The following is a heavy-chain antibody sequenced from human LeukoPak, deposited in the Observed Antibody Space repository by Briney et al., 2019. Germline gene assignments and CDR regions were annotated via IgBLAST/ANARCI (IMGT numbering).Heavy chain of an antibody. J-gene: IGHJ4*02. CDR1: GGSITNSYY. CDR3: ARQYYYNRAIYSKLDF. Sequence: PSEALSLTCTVSGGSITNSYYWGWIRQPPGKGLEWIGSMYYSGSTYYNPSLKSRVTISADTSKNQFSLKLSSVTAADTAVYYCARQYYYNRAIYSKLDFWGQGTLVTVSS. V-gene: IGHV4-39*01. CDR2: MYYSGST. D-gene: IGHD3-22*01.